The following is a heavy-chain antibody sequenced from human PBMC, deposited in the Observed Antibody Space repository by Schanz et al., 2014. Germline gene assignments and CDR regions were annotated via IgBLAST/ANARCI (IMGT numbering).Heavy chain of an antibody. Sequence: QVQLVESGGGVVQPGRSLRLSCAASGFIFSSYGLHWVRQAPGKGLEWVAFIWYDGSNKYYADSVKGRFTISRDNSENTLYLQMNSLSAEDTAVYYCAKQIHYDILTVTRNWGQGTLVTVSS. CDR2: IWYDGSNK. D-gene: IGHD3-9*01. CDR1: GFIFSSYG. J-gene: IGHJ4*02. CDR3: AKQIHYDILTVTRN. V-gene: IGHV3-33*06.